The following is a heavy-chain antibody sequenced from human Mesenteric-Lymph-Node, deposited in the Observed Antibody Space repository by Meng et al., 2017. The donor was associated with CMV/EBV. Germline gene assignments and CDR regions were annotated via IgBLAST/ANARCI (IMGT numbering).Heavy chain of an antibody. CDR3: AKDRSGWGAFDI. J-gene: IGHJ3*02. V-gene: IGHV3-30-3*01. CDR2: ISYNGGTR. Sequence: GESLKISCEAPGFRFSSYSMHWVRQAPGKGLEWVTFISYNGGTRFYADSVKGRFTISRDSSKNTLFLQMNNLRADDTATYYCAKDRSGWGAFDIWGRGTMVTVSS. CDR1: GFRFSSYS. D-gene: IGHD3-16*01.